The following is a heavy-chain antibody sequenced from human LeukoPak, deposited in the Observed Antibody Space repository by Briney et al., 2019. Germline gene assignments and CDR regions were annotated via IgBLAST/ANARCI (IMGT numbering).Heavy chain of an antibody. V-gene: IGHV6-1*01. CDR3: ARETGERYYRRNYFDY. Sequence: SQTLSLTCAISGDSVSSNSAAWNWFRQSPSRGLEWLGRTYYRSKWFSDFALSVESRITITPDTSKNHVSLQLNSLTPEDTALYFCARETGERYYRRNYFDYWGQGTLVTVSS. J-gene: IGHJ4*02. D-gene: IGHD1-14*01. CDR2: TYYRSKWFS. CDR1: GDSVSSNSAA.